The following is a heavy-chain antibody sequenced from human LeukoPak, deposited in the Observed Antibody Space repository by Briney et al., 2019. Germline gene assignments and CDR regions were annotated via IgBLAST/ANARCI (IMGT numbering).Heavy chain of an antibody. J-gene: IGHJ3*02. CDR1: GYTFTSYA. CDR2: INTNTGNP. D-gene: IGHD6-13*01. Sequence: ASVKVSCKASGYTFTSYAMNWVRQAPGQGLEWMGWINTNTGNPTYAQGFTGRFVFSLDTSVSTAYLQISSLKAEDTAVYYCARVLRSSSWYGPGAFDIWGQGTMVTVSS. CDR3: ARVLRSSSWYGPGAFDI. V-gene: IGHV7-4-1*02.